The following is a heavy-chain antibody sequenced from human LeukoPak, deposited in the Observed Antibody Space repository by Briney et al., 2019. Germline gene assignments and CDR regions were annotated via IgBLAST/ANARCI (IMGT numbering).Heavy chain of an antibody. CDR2: IYYSGST. J-gene: IGHJ6*02. D-gene: IGHD6-13*01. V-gene: IGHV4-59*08. CDR3: ARYIAAADPYYYYGMDV. CDR1: GGSINSYY. Sequence: SETLSLTCTLSGGSINSYYWSWIRQPPGEGLEWIGYIYYSGSTNYNPSLKSRVTISVDTSKNQFSLKLNSVTAADTAVYYCARYIAAADPYYYYGMDVWGQGTTVTVSS.